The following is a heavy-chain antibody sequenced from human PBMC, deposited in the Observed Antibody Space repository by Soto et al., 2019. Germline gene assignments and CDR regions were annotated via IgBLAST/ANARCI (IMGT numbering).Heavy chain of an antibody. CDR3: ARDSPLHTHYD. D-gene: IGHD3-10*01. CDR1: GGSISSYY. V-gene: IGHV4-59*12. Sequence: PSETLSLTCTVSGGSISSYYWSWIRQPPGKGLEWIGYIYYSGSTNYNPSLKSRVTISVDTSKNQFSLKLSSVTAADTAVYYCARDSPLHTHYDWGQGTLVTVSS. J-gene: IGHJ4*02. CDR2: IYYSGST.